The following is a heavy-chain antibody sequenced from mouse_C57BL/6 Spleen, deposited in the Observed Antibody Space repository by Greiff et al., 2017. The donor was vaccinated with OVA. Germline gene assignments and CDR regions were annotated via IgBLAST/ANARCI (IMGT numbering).Heavy chain of an antibody. V-gene: IGHV5-9*01. Sequence: VQLKESGGGLVKPGGSLKLSCAASGFTFSSYTMSWVRQTPEKRLEWVATISGGGGNTYYPDSVKGRFTISRDNAKNTLYLQMSSLRSEDTALYYCARITTVVPWYFDVWGTGTTVTVSS. CDR3: ARITTVVPWYFDV. CDR1: GFTFSSYT. CDR2: ISGGGGNT. D-gene: IGHD1-1*01. J-gene: IGHJ1*03.